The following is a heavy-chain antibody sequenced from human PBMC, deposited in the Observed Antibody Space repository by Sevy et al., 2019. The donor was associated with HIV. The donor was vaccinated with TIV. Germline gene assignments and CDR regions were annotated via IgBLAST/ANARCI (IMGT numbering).Heavy chain of an antibody. J-gene: IGHJ4*02. D-gene: IGHD3-9*01. CDR2: IGCSGGST. V-gene: IGHV3-23*01. CDR1: GFTFTDYV. CDR3: ATDRISDWFFDS. Sequence: GGSLRLSCTASGFTFTDYVMNWVRQAPGRGLEWVSSIGCSGGSTHYADSVKGRFTISRDNSKKTLYLQMNSLRAEDTAVYYCATDRISDWFFDSWGQGTLVTVSS.